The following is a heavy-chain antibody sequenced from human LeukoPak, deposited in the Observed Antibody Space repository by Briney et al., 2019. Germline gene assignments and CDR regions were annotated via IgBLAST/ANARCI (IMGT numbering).Heavy chain of an antibody. CDR2: INPNSGGT. D-gene: IGHD6-19*01. Sequence: ASVKVSCKASGYTFTGYYMHWVRQAPAQGLEWMGWINPNSGGTNYAQKFQGRVTMTRDTSISKAYMELSRLRSDDTAVYYCARDIPSDLAVAVDYYGMDVWGQGTTVTVSS. CDR3: ARDIPSDLAVAVDYYGMDV. CDR1: GYTFTGYY. V-gene: IGHV1-2*02. J-gene: IGHJ6*02.